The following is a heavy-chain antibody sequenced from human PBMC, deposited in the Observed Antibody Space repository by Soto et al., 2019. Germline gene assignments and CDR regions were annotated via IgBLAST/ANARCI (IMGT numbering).Heavy chain of an antibody. CDR2: ISASGGIK. CDR1: GFTFTNYA. Sequence: AGGSLRLSCAASGFTFTNYAMTWVRQTPGKGLEWVSGISASGGIKYYADSVQGRFTVSRDNSKNIRYLQMDNLRDEDTALYYCAREVGAPSGWLDPWGQGTQVTVSS. D-gene: IGHD1-26*01. J-gene: IGHJ5*02. CDR3: AREVGAPSGWLDP. V-gene: IGHV3-23*01.